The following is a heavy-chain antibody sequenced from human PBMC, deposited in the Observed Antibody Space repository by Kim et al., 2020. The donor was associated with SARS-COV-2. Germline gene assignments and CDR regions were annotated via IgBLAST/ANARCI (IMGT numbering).Heavy chain of an antibody. D-gene: IGHD1-26*01. CDR3: TTEKTNSGSYGEPPFDY. CDR1: GFTFSNAW. J-gene: IGHJ4*02. CDR2: IKSKTDGGTT. Sequence: GGSLRLSCAASGFTFSNAWMSWVRQAPGKGLEWVGRIKSKTDGGTTDYAAPVKGRFTISRDDSKNTLYLQMNSLKTEDTAVYYCTTEKTNSGSYGEPPFDYWGQGTLVTVSS. V-gene: IGHV3-15*01.